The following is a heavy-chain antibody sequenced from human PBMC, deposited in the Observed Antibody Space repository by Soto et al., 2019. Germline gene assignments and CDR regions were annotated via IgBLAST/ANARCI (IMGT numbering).Heavy chain of an antibody. CDR1: GFTFSSYA. Sequence: EVQLLESGGGLVQPGGSLRLSCAASGFTFSSYAMSWVRQAPGKGLEWVSALSGSGGSTYYADSVKGRFTISRDNSKNTLYLQMNSLRAEDTAVYYCAQGDAIIRAFDIWGQGTMVTVSS. CDR2: LSGSGGST. CDR3: AQGDAIIRAFDI. J-gene: IGHJ3*02. V-gene: IGHV3-23*01. D-gene: IGHD3-3*01.